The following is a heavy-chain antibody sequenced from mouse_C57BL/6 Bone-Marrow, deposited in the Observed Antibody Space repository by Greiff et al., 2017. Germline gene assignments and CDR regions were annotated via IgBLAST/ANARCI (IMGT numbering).Heavy chain of an antibody. J-gene: IGHJ2*01. D-gene: IGHD1-1*01. CDR3: ARGYYGSSADY. Sequence: EVQGVESGGGLVQSGRSLRLSCATSGFTFSDFYMEWVRQAPGKGLEWIAACRNKANDYTTEYSASVKGRFIVSRDTSQSILYLQMNALRAEDTAIYYCARGYYGSSADYGGQGTTLTVSA. CDR1: GFTFSDFY. CDR2: CRNKANDYTT. V-gene: IGHV7-1*01.